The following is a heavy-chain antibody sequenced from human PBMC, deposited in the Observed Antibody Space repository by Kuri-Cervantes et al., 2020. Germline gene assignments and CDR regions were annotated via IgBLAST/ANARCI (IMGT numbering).Heavy chain of an antibody. CDR2: IGTAGDT. J-gene: IGHJ4*02. CDR1: GFTFSSYD. CDR3: AKDIRGGYTSHYFDY. Sequence: GESLKISCAASGFTFSSYDMHWVRQATGKGLEWVSAIGTAGDTYYPGSVKGRFTISRENAKNSLYLQMNSLRAEDTALYYCAKDIRGGYTSHYFDYWGQGTLVTVSS. D-gene: IGHD3-22*01. V-gene: IGHV3-13*01.